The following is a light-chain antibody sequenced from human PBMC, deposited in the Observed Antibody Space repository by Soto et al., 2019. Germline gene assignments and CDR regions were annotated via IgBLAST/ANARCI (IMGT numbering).Light chain of an antibody. J-gene: IGKJ5*01. CDR1: QSVVSSY. CDR2: GGS. V-gene: IGKV3-20*01. Sequence: EIVLTQSPGTLSLSPGEKATLSCRASQSVVSSYVAWYQHKPGQAPRHLIYGGSNSDTGVPDRFSGSASGADFTLTSSRLDPEDFSIYYCQQYGTSPLTFGKGTRL. CDR3: QQYGTSPLT.